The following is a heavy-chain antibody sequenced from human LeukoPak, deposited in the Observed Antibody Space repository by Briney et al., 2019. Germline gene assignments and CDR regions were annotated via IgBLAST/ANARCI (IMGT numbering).Heavy chain of an antibody. CDR2: ISGYNGNA. D-gene: IGHD2-2*01. CDR1: GYTFTSYG. CDR3: ARDLNLIVVVPAAHVYDY. J-gene: IGHJ4*02. V-gene: IGHV1-18*04. Sequence: ASVKVSCKASGYTFTSYGISGGRQAPGQGLEWMGWISGYNGNANYAQKLQGRVTMTTDTSTSTAYMEPRSLRSDDTAVYYRARDLNLIVVVPAAHVYDYWGQGTLVIVSS.